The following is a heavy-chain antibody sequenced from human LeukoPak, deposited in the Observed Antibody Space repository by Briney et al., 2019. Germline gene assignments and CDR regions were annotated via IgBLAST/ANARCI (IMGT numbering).Heavy chain of an antibody. CDR3: ARGLHNTAMVYYVDW. CDR2: IRYCGVST. CDR1: GFTFSIHA. D-gene: IGHD5-18*01. Sequence: GGSLRLSCAASGFTFSIHAMSWVRQPAGKGLEWVATIRYCGVSTYYADSVKGRLIISRDNSKNTLYMQVNSLRAGGPAVYHCARGLHNTAMVYYVDWWGRGPLVSVSS. J-gene: IGHJ4*02. V-gene: IGHV3-23*01.